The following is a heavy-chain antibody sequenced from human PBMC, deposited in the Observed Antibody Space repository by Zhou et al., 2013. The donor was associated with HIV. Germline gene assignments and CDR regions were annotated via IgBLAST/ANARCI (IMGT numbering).Heavy chain of an antibody. CDR3: AGTSSGGIRFIEY. J-gene: IGHJ4*02. CDR1: GGSISSYY. V-gene: IGHV4-4*09. CDR2: IYTSGST. D-gene: IGHD2-15*01. Sequence: VQLQESGPGLVKPSETLSLTCTVSGGSISSYYWSWIRQPPGKGLEWIGYIYTSGSTNYNPSLKSRVTISVDTSKNQFSLKLSSVTAADTAVYYCAGTSSGGIRFIEYWGQGTLVHRLL.